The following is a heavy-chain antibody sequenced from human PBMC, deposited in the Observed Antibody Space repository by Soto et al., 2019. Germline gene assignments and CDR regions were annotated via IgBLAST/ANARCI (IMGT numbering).Heavy chain of an antibody. CDR1: GFTFSSYG. D-gene: IGHD2-2*01. CDR3: ARDRDIVVVPAAIFWLDV. Sequence: GGSLRLSCAASGFTFSSYGMHWVRQAPGKGLEWVAVIWYDGSNKYYADSVKGRFTISRDNSKNTLYLQMNSLRAEDTAVYYCARDRDIVVVPAAIFWLDVWGKGTTVTVSS. J-gene: IGHJ6*04. CDR2: IWYDGSNK. V-gene: IGHV3-33*01.